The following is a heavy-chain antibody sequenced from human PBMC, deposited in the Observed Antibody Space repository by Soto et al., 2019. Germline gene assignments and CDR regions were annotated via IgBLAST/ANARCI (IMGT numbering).Heavy chain of an antibody. J-gene: IGHJ4*02. CDR3: TRGPSGDKVDY. CDR1: GGSVSSGNYC. V-gene: IGHV4-30-4*01. Sequence: QVQLQESGPGLVKPSQTLSLTCTVSGGSVSSGNYCWSWIRQSPDKGLEWIGHIYDGGSTYSNPSRTXRXXXSXYTSKNQCTLQLSSVNAADTAVYYCTRGPSGDKVDYWGQGTLVTVSS. CDR2: IYDGGST. D-gene: IGHD7-27*01.